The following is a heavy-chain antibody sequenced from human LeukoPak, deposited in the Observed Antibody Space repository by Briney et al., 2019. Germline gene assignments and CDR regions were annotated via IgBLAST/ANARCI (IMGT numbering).Heavy chain of an antibody. V-gene: IGHV4-30-4*08. Sequence: SETLSLTCTVSGGSISSGDYYWSWIRQPPGKGLEWIGYIYYSGTTYYNPSLKGRVIISIDTSKNQFSLKLSSVTAADTAVYYCARLKYNSPWWFDPWGQGTLVTVSS. D-gene: IGHD1-14*01. CDR2: IYYSGTT. CDR3: ARLKYNSPWWFDP. CDR1: GGSISSGDYY. J-gene: IGHJ5*02.